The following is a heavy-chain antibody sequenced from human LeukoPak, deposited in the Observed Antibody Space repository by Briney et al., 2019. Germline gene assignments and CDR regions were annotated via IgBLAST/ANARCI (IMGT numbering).Heavy chain of an antibody. CDR2: IYPGDSDT. CDR1: GYSFTTYW. CDR3: ARQRFTMRAYAGNWFDP. V-gene: IGHV5-51*01. Sequence: GESLKISCKGSGYSFTTYWIVWVRQMPGKGLEWMGIIYPGDSDTRYSPSFQDQVTISADKSISTAYLQWSSLKASDTAMYYCARQRFTMRAYAGNWFDPWGQGTLVTVSS. J-gene: IGHJ5*02. D-gene: IGHD3-10*01.